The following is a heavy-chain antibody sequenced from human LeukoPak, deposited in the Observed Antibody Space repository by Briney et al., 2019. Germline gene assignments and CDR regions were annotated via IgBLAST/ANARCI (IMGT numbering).Heavy chain of an antibody. CDR3: ARDLKGGQQLETHQNDY. D-gene: IGHD6-13*01. V-gene: IGHV3-48*03. CDR2: ISSSGSTI. CDR1: GFTFSSYE. J-gene: IGHJ4*02. Sequence: PGGSLRLSCAASGFTFSSYEMNWVRQAPGKGLEWVSYISSSGSTIYYADSVKGRFTISRDNAKNSLYLQMNSLRAEDTAVYYCARDLKGGQQLETHQNDYWGQGTLVTVSS.